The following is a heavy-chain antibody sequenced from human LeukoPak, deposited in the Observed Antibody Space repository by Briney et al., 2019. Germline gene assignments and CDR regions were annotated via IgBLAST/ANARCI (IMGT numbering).Heavy chain of an antibody. D-gene: IGHD3-9*01. J-gene: IGHJ6*02. CDR3: ARADDILGYYYYYGMDV. V-gene: IGHV4-59*01. Sequence: SETLSLTCTVSGGSISSYYWSWIRQPPGKGLEWIGYIYYSGSTNYNPSLKGRVTISVDTSKNQFYLRLSSVTAEDTAVYYCARADDILGYYYYYGMDVWGQGTTVTVSS. CDR1: GGSISSYY. CDR2: IYYSGST.